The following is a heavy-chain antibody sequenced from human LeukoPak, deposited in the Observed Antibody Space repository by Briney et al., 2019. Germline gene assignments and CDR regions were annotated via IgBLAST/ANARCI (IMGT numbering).Heavy chain of an antibody. V-gene: IGHV5-51*01. J-gene: IGHJ4*02. CDR2: IYPGDSDT. CDR1: GCRFTSYW. D-gene: IGHD1-7*01. CDR3: ATQENGLTGTY. Sequence: GESLKISFKGSGCRFTSYWIGWGRQRPGKGLEWMGIIYPGDSDTRYSPSFQGQVTISADKSISTAYLQWSSLKASDTAMYYCATQENGLTGTYWGQGTLVAVSS.